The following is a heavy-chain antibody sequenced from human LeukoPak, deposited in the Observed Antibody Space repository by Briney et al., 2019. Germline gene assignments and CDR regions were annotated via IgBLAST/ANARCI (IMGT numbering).Heavy chain of an antibody. V-gene: IGHV3-49*04. J-gene: IGHJ4*02. CDR2: IRGKAYGETT. CDR3: ARGSDSNFGARDGFDY. CDR1: GFSFSDYA. D-gene: IGHD3-16*01. Sequence: GGSLRLSCSVSGFSFSDYAINWVRQAPGKGLEWVAFIRGKAYGETTDYAASVKGRFSISRDEFDSITYLQMNSLKPEDTAVYYCARGSDSNFGARDGFDYWGQGTLVTVSS.